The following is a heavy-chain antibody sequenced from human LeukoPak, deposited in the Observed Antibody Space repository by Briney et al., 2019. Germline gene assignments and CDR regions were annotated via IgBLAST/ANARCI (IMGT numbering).Heavy chain of an antibody. CDR1: GASISSGGYY. D-gene: IGHD3-22*01. CDR3: ARSDSSGYYYDY. V-gene: IGHV4-31*01. J-gene: IGHJ4*02. Sequence: PSETLSLTCTVSGASISSGGYYWSWIRQHPGKGLEWIGYIYYSGTTYYNPSLKSQLTISVDTSKNQFSLKLSSVTAADTAVYYCARSDSSGYYYDYWGQGTLVTVSS. CDR2: IYYSGTT.